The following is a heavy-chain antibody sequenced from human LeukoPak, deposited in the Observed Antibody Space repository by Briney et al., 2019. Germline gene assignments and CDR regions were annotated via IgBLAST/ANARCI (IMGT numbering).Heavy chain of an antibody. CDR2: IIPIFGTA. J-gene: IGHJ6*03. Sequence: GASVKVSCKASGYTFTGYYMHWVRQAPGQGLEWMGGIIPIFGTANYAQKFQGRVTITADESTSTAYMELSSLRSEDTAVYYCASQVGAAAGTPVDYYYYMDVWGKGTTVTVSS. CDR3: ASQVGAAAGTPVDYYYYMDV. V-gene: IGHV1-69*13. CDR1: GYTFTGYY. D-gene: IGHD6-13*01.